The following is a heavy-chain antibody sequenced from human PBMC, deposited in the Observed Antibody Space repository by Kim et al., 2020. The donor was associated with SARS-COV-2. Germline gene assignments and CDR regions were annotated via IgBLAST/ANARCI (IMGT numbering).Heavy chain of an antibody. J-gene: IGHJ6*02. Sequence: VKGRFTISRDNAKNSLYLQMNSLRAEETAVYYCAREVFGVVITPMGGMDVWGQGTTVTVSS. V-gene: IGHV3-48*03. CDR3: AREVFGVVITPMGGMDV. D-gene: IGHD3-3*01.